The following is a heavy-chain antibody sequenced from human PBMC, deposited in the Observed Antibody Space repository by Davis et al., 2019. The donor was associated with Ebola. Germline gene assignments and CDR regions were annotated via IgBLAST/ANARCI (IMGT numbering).Heavy chain of an antibody. Sequence: SETLSLTCTVSGGSISTYYWSWIRQPPGKGLEWTGYISYTGSTNYNPSLKSRVTISVDTSKNQVSLKLSSVTAADTAVYYCARLYYGSGSYYNWFDPWGQGTLVTVSS. D-gene: IGHD3-10*01. J-gene: IGHJ5*02. V-gene: IGHV4-59*08. CDR3: ARLYYGSGSYYNWFDP. CDR1: GGSISTYY. CDR2: ISYTGST.